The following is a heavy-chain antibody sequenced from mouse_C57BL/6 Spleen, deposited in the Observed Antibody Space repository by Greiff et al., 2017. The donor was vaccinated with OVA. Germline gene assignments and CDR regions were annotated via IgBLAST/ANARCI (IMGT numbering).Heavy chain of an antibody. V-gene: IGHV1-82*01. Sequence: VQLQQSGPELVKPGASVKISCKASGYAFSSSWMNWVKQRHGKGLEWIGRIYPDDGATNYNGKFKGKATLTVDKSSSTFYMQLSSLTSEDAAVYYCARTLGEWFAYWGQGTLVTVSA. D-gene: IGHD4-1*01. CDR1: GYAFSSSW. CDR3: ARTLGEWFAY. CDR2: IYPDDGAT. J-gene: IGHJ3*01.